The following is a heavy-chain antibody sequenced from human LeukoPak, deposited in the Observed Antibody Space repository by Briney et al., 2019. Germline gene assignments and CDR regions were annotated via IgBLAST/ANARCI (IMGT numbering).Heavy chain of an antibody. D-gene: IGHD3-10*01. Sequence: PGGSLRLSCAASGFTFSSYAMNWVRQAPGKGLEWVAVISYDGSNKYYADSVKGRFTISRDNAMDTLYLQMNSLRADETAVYYCVKDRVDGSGSQFDSWGQGSLVIVSS. J-gene: IGHJ4*02. CDR1: GFTFSSYA. CDR2: ISYDGSNK. V-gene: IGHV3-30*04. CDR3: VKDRVDGSGSQFDS.